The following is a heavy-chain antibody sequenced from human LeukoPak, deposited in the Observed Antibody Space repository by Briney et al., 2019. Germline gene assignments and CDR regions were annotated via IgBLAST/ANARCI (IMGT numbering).Heavy chain of an antibody. V-gene: IGHV1-2*02. D-gene: IGHD3-10*01. CDR1: GYTFTGYY. CDR3: ARDQPYYYGSGQTLGDY. CDR2: INPNSGGT. Sequence: ASVKVSCKASGYTFTGYYMHWVRQAPGQGLEWMGWINPNSGGTNYAQKFQGRVTVTRDTSISTAYMELSWLRSDDTAVYYCARDQPYYYGSGQTLGDYWGQGTLVTVSS. J-gene: IGHJ4*02.